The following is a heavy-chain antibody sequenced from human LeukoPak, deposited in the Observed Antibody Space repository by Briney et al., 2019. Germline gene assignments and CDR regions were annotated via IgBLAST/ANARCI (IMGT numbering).Heavy chain of an antibody. CDR3: ATDFLGFDP. V-gene: IGHV1-24*01. CDR2: FDPEDDEP. CDR1: GSTLTELS. D-gene: IGHD2/OR15-2a*01. Sequence: GASVKVSCKVSGSTLTELSMHWVRQAPGEGLEWMGGFDPEDDEPIYAQKFQGRVTMTEDTSTDTVHMELSSLRSEDTAVYYCATDFLGFDPWGQGTLVTVSS. J-gene: IGHJ5*02.